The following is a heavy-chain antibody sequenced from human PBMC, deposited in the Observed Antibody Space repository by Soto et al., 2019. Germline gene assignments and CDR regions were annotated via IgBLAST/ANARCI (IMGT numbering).Heavy chain of an antibody. D-gene: IGHD5-12*01. V-gene: IGHV4-59*08. CDR3: ARQFRGGYNALGY. CDR1: GGSISTDY. Sequence: QVQLQESGPGLVKPSETLSLTCTVSGGSISTDYWSWIRQPPGKGLEWIGYISYSGSTNYNPSLKSRVTISVDTSKNQFSLKLRSVTAADTAVFYCARQFRGGYNALGYWGQGTLVTVSS. J-gene: IGHJ4*02. CDR2: ISYSGST.